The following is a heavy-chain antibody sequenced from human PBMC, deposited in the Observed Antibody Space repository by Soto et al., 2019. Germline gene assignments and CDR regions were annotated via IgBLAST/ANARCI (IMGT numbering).Heavy chain of an antibody. CDR1: GSSLTTSW. Sequence: GESLKISCTGSGSSLTTSWSGWVRQIPLPVIEWIGLILPDDSDTRYSPSFQGHVTISVHTSISTAYLQWSGVKASDTAMYDCARHPSYWYDNSNYEYRLDYWGQGTPVTSP. CDR3: ARHPSYWYDNSNYEYRLDY. V-gene: IGHV5-51*01. J-gene: IGHJ4*02. D-gene: IGHD3-22*01. CDR2: ILPDDSDT.